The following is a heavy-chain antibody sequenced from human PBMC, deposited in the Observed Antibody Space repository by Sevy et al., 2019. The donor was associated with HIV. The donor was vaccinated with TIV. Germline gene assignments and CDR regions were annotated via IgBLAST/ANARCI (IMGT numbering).Heavy chain of an antibody. D-gene: IGHD1-26*01. V-gene: IGHV4-34*01. J-gene: IGHJ4*02. CDR2: IIHTGNT. Sequence: SETLSLTCAVYGGSFSGFYWSWIRQPPGKGLEWIGEIIHTGNTNYNPSLKIRVNISVDTSKNQFSLNLTSVTAADTAVYYCARGQWEHLYWGQGTLVTVSS. CDR1: GGSFSGFY. CDR3: ARGQWEHLY.